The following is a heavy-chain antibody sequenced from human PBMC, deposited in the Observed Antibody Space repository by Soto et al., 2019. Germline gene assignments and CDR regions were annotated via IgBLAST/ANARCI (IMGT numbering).Heavy chain of an antibody. CDR1: GESISDSY. J-gene: IGHJ5*01. CDR3: TKILRCWTLDS. CDR2: IHYSGSL. Sequence: QVQLQESGPGLVKSSGTLSLTCSVSGESISDSYWSWIRQPPGGGLEWMGYIHYSGSLNYSPSLKNQIIMSIDTSKNQASMELKSVTPADTAVYYCTKILRCWTLDSWGQGALVTVSS. V-gene: IGHV4-59*01. D-gene: IGHD1-1*01.